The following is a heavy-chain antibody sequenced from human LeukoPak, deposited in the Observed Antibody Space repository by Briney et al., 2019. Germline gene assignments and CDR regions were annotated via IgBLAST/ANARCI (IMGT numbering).Heavy chain of an antibody. Sequence: PGGSLRLSCKGSGYSFTSYCTGWVPQMPGKRLERMGIIYPGDSDTRYSPSFQGPVTISADKSISTAYLQWSSLRASDTAMYYCASGSGYSYGLPFDYWGQGTLVTVSS. CDR2: IYPGDSDT. V-gene: IGHV5-51*01. J-gene: IGHJ4*02. D-gene: IGHD5-18*01. CDR1: GYSFTSYC. CDR3: ASGSGYSYGLPFDY.